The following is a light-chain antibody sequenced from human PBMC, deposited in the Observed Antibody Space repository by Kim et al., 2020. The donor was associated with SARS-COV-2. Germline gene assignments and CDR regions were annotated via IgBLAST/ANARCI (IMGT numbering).Light chain of an antibody. CDR2: GAS. J-gene: IGKJ1*01. CDR1: QSVNSNF. V-gene: IGKV3-20*01. Sequence: EIVLTQSPDTLSLSPGERATLSCRASQSVNSNFFAWYQQKPGQAPRLVIYGASTRATGIPDRFSGSGSGTDFSLTINGLEPEDFAVYYCQIFGDSQWTFGQGTRMEI. CDR3: QIFGDSQWT.